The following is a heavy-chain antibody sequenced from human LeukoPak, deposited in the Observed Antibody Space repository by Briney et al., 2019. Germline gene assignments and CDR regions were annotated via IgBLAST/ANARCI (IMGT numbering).Heavy chain of an antibody. D-gene: IGHD3-3*01. CDR2: IYYTGTT. CDR3: ARDLTYDFWSGYGY. Sequence: PSETLSLTCTVSGGSISSYYWSWIRQPPGKGLEWIGYIYYTGTTNYNPSLKSRVTISVDTSKNQFSLKLSSVTAADTAVYYCARDLTYDFWSGYGYWGQGTLVTVSS. V-gene: IGHV4-59*01. CDR1: GGSISSYY. J-gene: IGHJ4*02.